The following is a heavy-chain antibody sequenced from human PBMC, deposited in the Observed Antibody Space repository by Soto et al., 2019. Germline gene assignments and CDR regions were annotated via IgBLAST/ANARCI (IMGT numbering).Heavy chain of an antibody. CDR2: INHSGST. V-gene: IGHV4-34*01. Sequence: SETLSLTCAVYGGSFSGYYWSWIRQPPGKGLEWIGEINHSGSTNYNPSLKSRVTISVDTSKNQFSLKLSSVIAADTAVYYCARGRLYYYDCSGANLDYWGQGTLVTVSS. D-gene: IGHD3-22*01. J-gene: IGHJ4*02. CDR1: GGSFSGYY. CDR3: ARGRLYYYDCSGANLDY.